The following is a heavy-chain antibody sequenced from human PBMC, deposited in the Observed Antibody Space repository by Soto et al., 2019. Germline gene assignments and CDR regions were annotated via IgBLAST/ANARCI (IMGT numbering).Heavy chain of an antibody. Sequence: QLQLQESGPGLVKPSETLSVTCTVSGGSISKSYYYWGWIRQHPGKALEWIGSIHDSGSTYYNPSLQSRATICGDMCKNRFSLRRSSVTGADPAVYYWARREFGGSSGWYGQRALDRWGQGTLVTV. CDR1: GGSISKSYYY. CDR2: IHDSGST. J-gene: IGHJ5*02. V-gene: IGHV4-39*01. CDR3: ARREFGGSSGWYGQRALDR. D-gene: IGHD6-19*01.